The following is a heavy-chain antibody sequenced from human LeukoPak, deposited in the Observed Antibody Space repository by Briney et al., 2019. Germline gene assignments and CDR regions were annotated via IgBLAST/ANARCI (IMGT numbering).Heavy chain of an antibody. D-gene: IGHD6-19*01. J-gene: IGHJ6*03. CDR1: GFTFSSYW. V-gene: IGHV3-7*01. CDR2: IKQDGSEK. Sequence: QPGGSLRLSCAASGFTFSSYWMSWVRQAPGKGLEWVANIKQDGSEKYYVDSVKGRFTISRDNAKNSLYLQMNSLRAEDTAVYYCARVSGWYGLSYYYMDVWGKGTTVTVSS. CDR3: ARVSGWYGLSYYYMDV.